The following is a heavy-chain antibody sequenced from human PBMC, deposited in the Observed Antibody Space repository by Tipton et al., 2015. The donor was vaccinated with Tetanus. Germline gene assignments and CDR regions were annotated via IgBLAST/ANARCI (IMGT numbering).Heavy chain of an antibody. CDR1: GFTFNSYP. D-gene: IGHD3-10*01. V-gene: IGHV3-23*01. CDR2: IAGTVGST. Sequence: SLRLSCTASGFTFNSYPMNWVRQAPGKGLEWVSGIAGTVGSTYYADSVRGRFTVSRDNSKNTLYLQMNNLRAEDTAVYFCAKAKSWINLWFGDYWGQGVLVIVSP. J-gene: IGHJ4*02. CDR3: AKAKSWINLWFGDY.